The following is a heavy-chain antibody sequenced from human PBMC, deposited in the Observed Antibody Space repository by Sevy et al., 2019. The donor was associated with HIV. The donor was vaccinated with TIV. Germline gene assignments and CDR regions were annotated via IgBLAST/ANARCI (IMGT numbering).Heavy chain of an antibody. Sequence: ASVKVSCKVSGYTLTELSMHWVRQAPGKGLEWMGGFDPEDGETIYEQKFQGRVTMTEDTSTDTAYMELSSLRSEDTAVYYCATAQRYGNGWDADMGVWGQGTTVSDSS. D-gene: IGHD6-19*01. J-gene: IGHJ6*02. CDR3: ATAQRYGNGWDADMGV. CDR1: GYTLTELS. CDR2: FDPEDGET. V-gene: IGHV1-24*01.